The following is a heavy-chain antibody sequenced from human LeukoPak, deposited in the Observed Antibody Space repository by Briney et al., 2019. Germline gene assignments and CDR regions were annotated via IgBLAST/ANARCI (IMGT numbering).Heavy chain of an antibody. J-gene: IGHJ4*02. V-gene: IGHV4-34*01. Sequence: SETLSLTCAVSGGSISSYYWSWIRQPPGKGLEWIGEINHSGSTNYNPSLKSRVTISVDTSKNQFSLKLSSVTAADTAVYYCARGWDSSSSDFDYWGQGTLVTVSS. CDR3: ARGWDSSSSDFDY. CDR1: GGSISSYY. CDR2: INHSGST. D-gene: IGHD6-13*01.